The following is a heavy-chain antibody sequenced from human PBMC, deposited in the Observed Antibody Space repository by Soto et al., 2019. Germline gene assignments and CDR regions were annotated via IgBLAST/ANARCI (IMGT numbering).Heavy chain of an antibody. CDR3: AREGGPYCPVANCLRPLNL. Sequence: PGGSLRLSCAASEFTFISHWMHWVRQVPGKEPEWVSRINNDGSSTSYADSVKGRFTITRDNAKKMVFLRMNTLRVDDTAVYYCAREGGPYCPVANCLRPLNLWGQGTLVTVSS. D-gene: IGHD2-8*02. V-gene: IGHV3-74*01. CDR1: EFTFISHW. J-gene: IGHJ5*02. CDR2: INNDGSST.